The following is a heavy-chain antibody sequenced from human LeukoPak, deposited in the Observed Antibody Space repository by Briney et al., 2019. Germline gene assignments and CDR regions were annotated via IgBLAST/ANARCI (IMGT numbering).Heavy chain of an antibody. Sequence: ASVKVSCKASGYTFTDYYMHWVRQAPGQGLEWMGWINPNSGGTSSAQKFQAWVTITRDTSINTVYMDLTRLRSDDTAVYYCARDSSNIASAGNFDYWGQGTLVTVSS. D-gene: IGHD6-13*01. CDR3: ARDSSNIASAGNFDY. CDR2: INPNSGGT. J-gene: IGHJ4*02. CDR1: GYTFTDYY. V-gene: IGHV1-2*04.